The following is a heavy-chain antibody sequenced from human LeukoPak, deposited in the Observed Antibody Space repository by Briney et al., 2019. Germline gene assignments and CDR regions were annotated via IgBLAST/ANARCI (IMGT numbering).Heavy chain of an antibody. CDR3: ATLPQRGFDY. V-gene: IGHV3-30-3*01. Sequence: AGGSLRLSCAASGFTFSSYAMYWVRQAPGKGLEWVAVISYDGSNKYYADSVKGRFTISRDNSKNTLYLQMNSLRAEDTAVYYCATLPQRGFDYWGQGTLVTVSS. CDR1: GFTFSSYA. CDR2: ISYDGSNK. J-gene: IGHJ4*02.